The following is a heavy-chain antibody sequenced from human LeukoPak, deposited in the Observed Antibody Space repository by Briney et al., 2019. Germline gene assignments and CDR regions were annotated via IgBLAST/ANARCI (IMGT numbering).Heavy chain of an antibody. D-gene: IGHD3-22*01. Sequence: SETLSLTCTVPGYSISSGYYWGWIRQPPGKGLEWIGSIYHSGSTYYNPSLKSQVTISVDTSKNQFSLKLSSVTAADTAVYYCARDQAYYYDSSGYYTYFDYWGQGTLVTVSS. CDR1: GYSISSGYY. V-gene: IGHV4-38-2*02. CDR2: IYHSGST. CDR3: ARDQAYYYDSSGYYTYFDY. J-gene: IGHJ4*02.